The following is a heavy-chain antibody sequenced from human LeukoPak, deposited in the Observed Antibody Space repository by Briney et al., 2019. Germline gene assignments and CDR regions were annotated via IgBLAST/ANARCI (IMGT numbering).Heavy chain of an antibody. CDR2: INHSGST. V-gene: IGHV4-34*01. J-gene: IGHJ4*02. CDR3: ARDICSSTSCYNDY. D-gene: IGHD2-2*02. Sequence: PSETLSLTCAVYGGSFSGYYWSWIRQPPGKGLEWIGEINHSGSTNYNPSLKSRVTISVDTSKNQFSLKLSSVTAADTAVYYCARDICSSTSCYNDYWGQGTLVTVSS. CDR1: GGSFSGYY.